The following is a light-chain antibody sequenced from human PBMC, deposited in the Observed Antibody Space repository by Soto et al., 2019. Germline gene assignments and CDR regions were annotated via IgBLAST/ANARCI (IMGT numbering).Light chain of an antibody. Sequence: EIFLTHSPDTLSLSPCERATLSFRATQSVTNYIAWYQQRPGQAPRLLIYDASNRASGVPAKFSGSGSGTDFTLTISDLEPADFGLYYCQQRLNWPPNFGQGTKVDIK. CDR2: DAS. J-gene: IGKJ1*01. V-gene: IGKV3-11*01. CDR1: QSVTNY. CDR3: QQRLNWPPN.